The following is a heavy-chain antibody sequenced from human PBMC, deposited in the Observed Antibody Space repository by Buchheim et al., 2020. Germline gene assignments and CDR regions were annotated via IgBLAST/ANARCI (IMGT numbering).Heavy chain of an antibody. Sequence: QVQLQQWGAGLLKPSETLSLTCAVYGGSFSGYYWSWIRQHPGKGLEWIGYIYYSGSTYYNPSLKSRVTISVDTSKNQFSLKLNSVTAADTAVYYCARDRCSGGSCYTDYWGQGTL. CDR3: ARDRCSGGSCYTDY. D-gene: IGHD2-15*01. V-gene: IGHV4-34*01. J-gene: IGHJ4*02. CDR1: GGSFSGYY. CDR2: IYYSGST.